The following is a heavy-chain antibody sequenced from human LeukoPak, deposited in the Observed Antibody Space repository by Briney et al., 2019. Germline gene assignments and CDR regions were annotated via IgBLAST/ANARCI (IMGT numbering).Heavy chain of an antibody. D-gene: IGHD6-19*01. CDR3: AREGQSSGWSPPSSYYYGMDV. Sequence: SVKVSCKASGGTFSSYAISWVRQAPGQGLEWMGGIIPIFGTANYAQKFQGRVTITADESTSTAYMELSSLRSEDTAVYYCAREGQSSGWSPPSSYYYGMDVWGQGTTATVSS. CDR2: IIPIFGTA. CDR1: GGTFSSYA. J-gene: IGHJ6*02. V-gene: IGHV1-69*13.